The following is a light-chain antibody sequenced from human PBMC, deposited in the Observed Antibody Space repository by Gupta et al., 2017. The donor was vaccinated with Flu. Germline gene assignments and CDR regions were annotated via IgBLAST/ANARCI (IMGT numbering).Light chain of an antibody. CDR3: QQEDSTPLT. CDR2: WAS. Sequence: DIVMTQSPDSLAVSLGERAMINCTSSQSGCDSFKNKTYLAWYQQKPGQPPKVLIYWASTRESGVPDRFSGRGYGKDFTLTISSLQAEDVAVYYCQQEDSTPLTFGQGSKVEIK. J-gene: IGKJ1*01. CDR1: QSGCDSFKNKTY. V-gene: IGKV4-1*01.